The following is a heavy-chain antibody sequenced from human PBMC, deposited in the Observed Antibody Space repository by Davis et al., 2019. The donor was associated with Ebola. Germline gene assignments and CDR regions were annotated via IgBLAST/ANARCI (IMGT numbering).Heavy chain of an antibody. CDR3: ARGNYGDYIGKSGGILDY. D-gene: IGHD4-17*01. CDR2: ISNDGGYK. Sequence: GGSLRLSCAASGFTVSSYALHWVRQAPGKGLEWVAHISNDGGYKHYGDSVKGRFTISRDNAKNSLFLQMNSLRAEDTAVYYCARGNYGDYIGKSGGILDYWGQRTLVTVSS. J-gene: IGHJ4*02. V-gene: IGHV3-30*07. CDR1: GFTVSSYA.